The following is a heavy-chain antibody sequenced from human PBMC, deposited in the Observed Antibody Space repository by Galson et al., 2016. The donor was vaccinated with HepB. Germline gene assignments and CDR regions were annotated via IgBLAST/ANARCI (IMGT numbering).Heavy chain of an antibody. CDR3: AREGSGSVAGPRWFDP. Sequence: SLRLSCAASGFIFSTYWMSWVRQAPGKGLEWVANIKQDGSEKYYVDSVKGRFTISRDNSKNTLYLQVNSLRVEDTAIYYCAREGSGSVAGPRWFDPWGQGTLVTVSS. D-gene: IGHD6-19*01. CDR1: GFIFSTYW. J-gene: IGHJ5*02. CDR2: IKQDGSEK. V-gene: IGHV3-7*03.